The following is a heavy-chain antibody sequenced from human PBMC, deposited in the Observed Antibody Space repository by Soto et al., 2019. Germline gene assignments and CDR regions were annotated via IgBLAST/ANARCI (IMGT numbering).Heavy chain of an antibody. J-gene: IGHJ4*02. D-gene: IGHD3-3*02. Sequence: EVQLVESGGGLVQPGRSLRLPCVASGFTFDDYAMHWVRQAPGKGLEWVSGISWNSGSIGYADSVKGRFTISRANAKNSLYLQMNSLRAEDTALYYCAKPLGFLEWLRLFDYWGQGTLVTVSS. CDR1: GFTFDDYA. CDR3: AKPLGFLEWLRLFDY. V-gene: IGHV3-9*01. CDR2: ISWNSGSI.